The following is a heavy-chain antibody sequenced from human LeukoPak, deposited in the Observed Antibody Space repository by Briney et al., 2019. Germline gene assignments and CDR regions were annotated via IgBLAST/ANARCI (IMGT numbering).Heavy chain of an antibody. CDR2: ISSSSSYI. J-gene: IGHJ4*02. V-gene: IGHV3-21*01. CDR1: GFTFSSYS. D-gene: IGHD6-19*01. CDR3: ARDITVAGTVDY. Sequence: KPGGPLRLSCAASGFTFSSYSMNWVRQAPGKGLEWVSSISSSSSYIYYADSVKGRFTISRDNAKNSLYLQMNSLRAEDTAVYYCARDITVAGTVDYWGQGTLVTVSS.